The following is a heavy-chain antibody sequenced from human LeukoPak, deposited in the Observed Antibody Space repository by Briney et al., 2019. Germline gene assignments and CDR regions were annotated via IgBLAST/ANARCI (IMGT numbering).Heavy chain of an antibody. J-gene: IGHJ4*02. V-gene: IGHV1-46*01. D-gene: IGHD5-12*01. CDR2: INPSDDST. Sequence: ASVKVSCKASGYTFTSYYMHWVRQAPGQGLEWMGIINPSDDSTSYAQKFQGRVTMTRDTSTSTVYMELSSLRSEATAVYYCARVSSGYEGSDYWGQGTLVTVSS. CDR1: GYTFTSYY. CDR3: ARVSSGYEGSDY.